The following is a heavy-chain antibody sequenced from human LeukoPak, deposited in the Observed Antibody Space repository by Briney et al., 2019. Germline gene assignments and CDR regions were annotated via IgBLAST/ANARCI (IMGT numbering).Heavy chain of an antibody. CDR2: INQDGSEK. Sequence: GGSLRLSCAVSGLRFESFSMSWVRQAPGKGLEWVANINQDGSEKYFVDSVRGRFTISRDNSKNSLHLQMNSLRAEDTAVYYCARDLGYGALDPWGQGTLVTVSS. CDR1: GLRFESFS. J-gene: IGHJ5*02. D-gene: IGHD4-17*01. V-gene: IGHV3-7*01. CDR3: ARDLGYGALDP.